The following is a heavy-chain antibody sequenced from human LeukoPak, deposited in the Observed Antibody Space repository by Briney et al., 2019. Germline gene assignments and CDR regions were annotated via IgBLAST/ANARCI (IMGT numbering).Heavy chain of an antibody. Sequence: ASVKVSCKASGYSFTSNYIHWVRQAPGQGLEWMGMIYPRDGSTSYAQKFQGRVTVTRDTSTSTVHMELSSLRSEDTAVYYCAILLGYSYGVDAFDIWGQGTMVTVSS. CDR3: AILLGYSYGVDAFDI. V-gene: IGHV1-46*01. CDR1: GYSFTSNY. D-gene: IGHD5-18*01. CDR2: IYPRDGST. J-gene: IGHJ3*02.